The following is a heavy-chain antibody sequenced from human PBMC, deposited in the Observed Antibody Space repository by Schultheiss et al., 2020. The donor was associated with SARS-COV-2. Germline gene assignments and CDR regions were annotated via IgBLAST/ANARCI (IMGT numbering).Heavy chain of an antibody. CDR2: ISGSGGST. D-gene: IGHD2-2*02. CDR1: SSSSYY. V-gene: IGHV3-23*01. CDR3: AKRVVPAAIGYYYYGMDV. J-gene: IGHJ6*02. Sequence: SSSSYYWGWIRQPPGKGLEWVSVISGSGGSTNYADSVKGRFTISRDNSKNTLYLQMNSLRAEDTAVYYCAKRVVPAAIGYYYYGMDVWGQGTTVTVSS.